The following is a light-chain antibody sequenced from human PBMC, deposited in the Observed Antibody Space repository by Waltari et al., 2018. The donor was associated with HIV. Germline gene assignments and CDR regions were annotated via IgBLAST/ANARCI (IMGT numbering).Light chain of an antibody. J-gene: IGLJ1*01. CDR3: CSYGGTYNV. Sequence: QSALTQPRSVSGSPGQSVTISCTGTSSDVGGYNSVSWYQQHPANAPKLLIYEVSKWPAGVPDRFSGSKSGNTASLTISGLRADDEADYYCCSYGGTYNVFGTGTKVTIL. CDR1: SSDVGGYNS. CDR2: EVS. V-gene: IGLV2-11*01.